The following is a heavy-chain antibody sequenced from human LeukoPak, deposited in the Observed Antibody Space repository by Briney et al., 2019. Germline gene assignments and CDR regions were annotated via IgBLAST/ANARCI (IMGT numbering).Heavy chain of an antibody. J-gene: IGHJ4*02. CDR1: GFTFSSYW. CDR3: ARDSDIVVVPPDY. V-gene: IGHV3-7*01. Sequence: PEGSLRLSCAASGFTFSSYWMSWARQAPGKGLEWVANIKQDGSEKYYVDSVKGRFTISGDNAKNSLYLQMNSLRAEDTAVYYCARDSDIVVVPPDYWGQGTLVTVSS. CDR2: IKQDGSEK. D-gene: IGHD2-2*01.